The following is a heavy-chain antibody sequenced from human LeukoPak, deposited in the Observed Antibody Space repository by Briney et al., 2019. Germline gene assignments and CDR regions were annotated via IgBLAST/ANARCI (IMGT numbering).Heavy chain of an antibody. Sequence: SETLSLTCTVSGGSISSYCWSWIRQPPGKGLEWIGYIYYSGSTNYNPSLKSRVTISVDTSKNQFSLKLSSVTAADTAVYYCARYSGSPILAFDIWGQGTMVTVSS. CDR3: ARYSGSPILAFDI. CDR2: IYYSGST. V-gene: IGHV4-59*08. J-gene: IGHJ3*02. D-gene: IGHD1-26*01. CDR1: GGSISSYC.